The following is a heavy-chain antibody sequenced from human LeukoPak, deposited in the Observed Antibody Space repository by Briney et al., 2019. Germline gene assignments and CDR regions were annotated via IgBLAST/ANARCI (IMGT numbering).Heavy chain of an antibody. CDR2: ISSSSSTI. D-gene: IGHD6-6*01. CDR3: ARARIAARGAYYFDY. Sequence: GGSLRLSCGASGFTFSRYSMNWVRQAPGKGLEWISYISSSSSTIYYADSVKGRFTISWDNAKNSLYLQMNSLRAEDTAVYYCARARIAARGAYYFDYWGQGTLVTVSS. CDR1: GFTFSRYS. J-gene: IGHJ4*02. V-gene: IGHV3-48*04.